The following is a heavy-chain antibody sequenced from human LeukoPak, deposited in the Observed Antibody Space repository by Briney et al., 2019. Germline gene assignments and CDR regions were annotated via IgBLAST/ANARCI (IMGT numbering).Heavy chain of an antibody. J-gene: IGHJ4*02. CDR2: ISHDGSNK. CDR3: AKDSLIAAPGPYDY. D-gene: IGHD6-13*01. Sequence: PGGSLRLSCAASGFTFSSYGMHWVRQGPGKGLEWVALISHDGSNKYYADSAKGRFTISRDNSKNTLYLQMNSLRAEDTAVYYCAKDSLIAAPGPYDYWGQGTLVTVSS. V-gene: IGHV3-30*18. CDR1: GFTFSSYG.